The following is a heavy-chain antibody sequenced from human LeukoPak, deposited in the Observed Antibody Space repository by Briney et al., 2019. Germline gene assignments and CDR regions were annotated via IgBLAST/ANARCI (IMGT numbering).Heavy chain of an antibody. CDR1: GYTFTSYA. Sequence: ASVKVSCKASGYTFTSYAMNWVRQAPGQGLEWMGWINTNTGNPTYAQGFTGRFVFSLDTSVSTAYLQISSLKAEDTAVYYCARVAQELWFGELSHYYYYMDVWGKGTTVTVSS. J-gene: IGHJ6*03. V-gene: IGHV7-4-1*02. CDR2: INTNTGNP. D-gene: IGHD3-10*01. CDR3: ARVAQELWFGELSHYYYYMDV.